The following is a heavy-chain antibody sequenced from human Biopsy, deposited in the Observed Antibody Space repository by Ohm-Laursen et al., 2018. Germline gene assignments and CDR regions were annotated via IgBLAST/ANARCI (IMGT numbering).Heavy chain of an antibody. CDR3: ARVTLPLYLDY. V-gene: IGHV1-18*01. CDR2: ISGYNGNT. Sequence: SSVKVSCKASGYSFTSYGISWVRQAPGEGLEWAGRISGYNGNTNYAQKFQGRVTMTADTSTSTVYMEVRGLRSDDTAVYYCARVTLPLYLDYWGQGTRVSVSS. J-gene: IGHJ4*02. CDR1: GYSFTSYG. D-gene: IGHD5/OR15-5a*01.